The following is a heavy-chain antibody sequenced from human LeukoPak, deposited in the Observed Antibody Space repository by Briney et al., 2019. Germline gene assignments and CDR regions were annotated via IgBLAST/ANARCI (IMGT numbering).Heavy chain of an antibody. CDR2: IIPIFGTA. CDR3: ARDRRDYYGSGSYYYYMDV. J-gene: IGHJ6*03. CDR1: GGTFSSYA. Sequence: SVKVSCKASGGTFSSYAISWVRQAPGQGLEWMGGIIPIFGTANYAQKFQGRVTITADESTSTAYMELSSLRSEDTAVYYCARDRRDYYGSGSYYYYMDVWGKGTTVTISS. V-gene: IGHV1-69*13. D-gene: IGHD3-10*01.